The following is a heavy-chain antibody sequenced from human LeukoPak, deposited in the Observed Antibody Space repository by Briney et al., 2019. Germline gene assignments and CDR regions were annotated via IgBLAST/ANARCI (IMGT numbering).Heavy chain of an antibody. V-gene: IGHV3-21*01. D-gene: IGHD4-17*01. J-gene: IGHJ2*01. CDR3: ARNKINTVTTGWYFDL. CDR2: VSIGGSFI. CDR1: GFTFSSYG. Sequence: GGSLRLSCAASGFTFSSYGMNWVRQAPGKGLEWVSFVSIGGSFIYYADSVKGRFTISRDDARNSLYLQMNSLTAEDTAEYYCARNKINTVTTGWYFDLWGRGTLVSVSS.